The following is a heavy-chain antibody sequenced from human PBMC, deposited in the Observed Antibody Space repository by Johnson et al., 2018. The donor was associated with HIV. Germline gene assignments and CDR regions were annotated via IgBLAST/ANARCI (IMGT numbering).Heavy chain of an antibody. Sequence: MQLVESGGGLVKPGGSLRLSCAASGFTFSDYYMSWIRQAPGKGLEWVSGINWNGGSTGYADSVKGRFTISRDNAKNSLYLQMNSLRAEDTAVYYCASQVRGLRLGVDAFDIWGQGTLVTVSS. CDR3: ASQVRGLRLGVDAFDI. CDR2: INWNGGST. D-gene: IGHD5-12*01. V-gene: IGHV3-20*04. CDR1: GFTFSDYY. J-gene: IGHJ3*02.